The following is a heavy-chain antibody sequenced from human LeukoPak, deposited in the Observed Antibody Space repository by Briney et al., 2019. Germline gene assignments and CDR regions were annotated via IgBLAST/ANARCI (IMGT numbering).Heavy chain of an antibody. V-gene: IGHV4-30-4*08. CDR2: IYYSGST. CDR1: GGSISSSSYY. CDR3: ARESGQTRAFDY. D-gene: IGHD3-3*01. Sequence: SESLSLTCTVSGGSISSSSYYWGWIHQPPGKGLEWIGYIYYSGSTYYNPSLKSRVTISVDTSKNQFSLKLSSVTAADTAVYYCARESGQTRAFDYWGQGTLVTVSS. J-gene: IGHJ4*02.